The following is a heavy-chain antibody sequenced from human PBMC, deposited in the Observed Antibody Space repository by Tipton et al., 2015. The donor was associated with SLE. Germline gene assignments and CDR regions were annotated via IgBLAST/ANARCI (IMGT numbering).Heavy chain of an antibody. Sequence: SLRLSCAASRLSISNNWMSWVRQAPGKGLEWVAHINQDGSEQYYVDSVKGRFTIYRDNAKSSLYLQMNSLRAEDTAVYYCARHTDVIGWVDYWGQGTLVTVSS. CDR2: INQDGSEQ. J-gene: IGHJ4*02. D-gene: IGHD3-16*02. CDR1: RLSISNNW. CDR3: ARHTDVIGWVDY. V-gene: IGHV3-7*01.